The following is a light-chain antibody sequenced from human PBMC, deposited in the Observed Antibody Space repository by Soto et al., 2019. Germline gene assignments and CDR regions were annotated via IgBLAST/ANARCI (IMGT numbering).Light chain of an antibody. V-gene: IGLV2-14*01. CDR3: VAYASSAARV. J-gene: IGLJ1*01. CDR2: EVS. CDR1: SSDVGGYNY. Sequence: QSALTQPASVSGSPGQSITISCTGTSSDVGGYNYVSWYQQHPGKAPKLMIYEVSNRPSGVSNRFSGSKSGNTASLTLYGLQAEDEADYYCVAYASSAARVFGTGTKVTVL.